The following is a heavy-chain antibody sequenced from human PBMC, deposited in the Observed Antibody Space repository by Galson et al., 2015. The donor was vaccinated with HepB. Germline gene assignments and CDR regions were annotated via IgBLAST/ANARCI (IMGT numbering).Heavy chain of an antibody. CDR1: GFTFSDYY. J-gene: IGHJ1*01. CDR2: ISSSSSYT. CDR3: ATKAGVTAPGEYFQH. V-gene: IGHV3-11*03. D-gene: IGHD2-21*02. Sequence: SLRLSCAASGFTFSDYYMSWIRQAPGKGLEWVSYISSSSSYTNYADSVKGRFTISRDNAKNSLYLQMNSLRAEDTAVYYCATKAGVTAPGEYFQHWGQGTLVTVSS.